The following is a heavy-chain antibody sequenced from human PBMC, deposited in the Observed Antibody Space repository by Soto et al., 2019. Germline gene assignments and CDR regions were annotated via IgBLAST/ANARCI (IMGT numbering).Heavy chain of an antibody. V-gene: IGHV4-39*01. CDR2: IYYSGST. Sequence: SETLSLTCTVSGGSISSSSYYWGWIRQPPGKGLEWIGSIYYSGSTYYNPSLKSRVTISVDTSKNQFSLKLSSVTAADTAVYYCARQRGYSGYDYYYMDVWGKGTTVTVS. CDR3: ARQRGYSGYDYYYMDV. J-gene: IGHJ6*03. D-gene: IGHD5-12*01. CDR1: GGSISSSSYY.